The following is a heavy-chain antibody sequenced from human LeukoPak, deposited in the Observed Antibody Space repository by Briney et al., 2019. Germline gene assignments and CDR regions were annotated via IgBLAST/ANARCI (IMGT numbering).Heavy chain of an antibody. V-gene: IGHV4-39*01. J-gene: IGHJ6*02. CDR2: IYYSGIS. Sequence: PSETLSLTCTASGGSISSSSYYWGWIRQPPGKGPEWISNIYYSGISYYNPSLKSQVTISVDTSKNQFSLNLSSVTAADTAVYYCARTYGGYYYGMDVWGQGTTVTVSS. CDR1: GGSISSSSYY. CDR3: ARTYGGYYYGMDV. D-gene: IGHD3-10*01.